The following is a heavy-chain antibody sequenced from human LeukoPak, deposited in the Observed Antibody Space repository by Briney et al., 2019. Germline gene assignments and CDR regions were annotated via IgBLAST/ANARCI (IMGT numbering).Heavy chain of an antibody. CDR2: IRSSGGST. D-gene: IGHD3-22*01. V-gene: IGHV3-23*01. Sequence: GGSLRLSCAASGFTFSTYAMSWVRQAPGKGLEWVSAIRSSGGSTYYADSVKGRFTISRDNSKNTLYLQMNSLRAGDTAVYYCAKDIFYDSSGYIWGQGTMVTVSS. CDR3: AKDIFYDSSGYI. J-gene: IGHJ3*02. CDR1: GFTFSTYA.